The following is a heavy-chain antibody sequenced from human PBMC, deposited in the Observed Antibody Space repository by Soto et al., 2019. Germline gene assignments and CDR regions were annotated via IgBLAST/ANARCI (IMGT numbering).Heavy chain of an antibody. D-gene: IGHD3-10*01. CDR3: AKYHNLDY. CDR1: GFTFSSCA. J-gene: IGHJ4*02. V-gene: IGHV3-23*01. Sequence: EVQLLESGGGLVQPGGSLRLSCAASGFTFSSCAMSWVRQAPGKGLEWVSSITDSGGNTHYAASVKGRFTISRDNSKNTLYLQMSCLSAGDTAVYYCAKYHNLDYWGQGTLVTVSS. CDR2: ITDSGGNT.